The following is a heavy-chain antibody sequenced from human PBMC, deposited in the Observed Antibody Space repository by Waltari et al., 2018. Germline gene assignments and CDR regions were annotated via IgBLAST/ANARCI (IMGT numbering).Heavy chain of an antibody. CDR3: GRDVYGDYVGGGGGAFDI. V-gene: IGHV3-21*01. D-gene: IGHD4-17*01. J-gene: IGHJ3*02. CDR1: GFTLSTYS. Sequence: EVQLVESGGGLVKPGGSLRLSCAASGFTLSTYSMNWVRQAPGKGLEWVSSIGIRSYINYVDSVKGRVTISRDNAKNSLYLQRNSRRAEDTAVYYCGRDVYGDYVGGGGGAFDIWGQGTMVTVSS. CDR2: IGIRSYI.